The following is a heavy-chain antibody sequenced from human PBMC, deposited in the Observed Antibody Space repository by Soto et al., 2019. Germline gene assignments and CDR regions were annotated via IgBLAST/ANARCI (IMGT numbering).Heavy chain of an antibody. V-gene: IGHV1-69*02. CDR1: GDTFSFYT. J-gene: IGHJ4*02. CDR2: INPILSMS. Sequence: QVQLVQSGAEVKKPGSSVKVSCKASGDTFSFYTINWVRQAPGLGLEWVGRINPILSMSNYAQKFQGRVTMTADKSTNTAYMELRSLRSEDTAMYYCATSYGSGYRAFDYGGQGALVTVSS. CDR3: ATSYGSGYRAFDY. D-gene: IGHD3-10*01.